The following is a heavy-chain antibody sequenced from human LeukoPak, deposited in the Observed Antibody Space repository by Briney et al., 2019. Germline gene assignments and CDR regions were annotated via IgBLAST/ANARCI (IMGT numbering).Heavy chain of an antibody. V-gene: IGHV3-48*01. D-gene: IGHD3-10*01. CDR1: GFTFSSYS. CDR3: ARDRYYGSGSYYLDYYYMDV. Sequence: PSGGSLRLSCAASGFTFSSYSMNWVRQAPGKGLEWVSYISSSSSTIYYADSAKGRFTISRDNAKNSLYLQMNSLRAEDTAVYYCARDRYYGSGSYYLDYYYMDVWGKGTTVTVSS. J-gene: IGHJ6*03. CDR2: ISSSSSTI.